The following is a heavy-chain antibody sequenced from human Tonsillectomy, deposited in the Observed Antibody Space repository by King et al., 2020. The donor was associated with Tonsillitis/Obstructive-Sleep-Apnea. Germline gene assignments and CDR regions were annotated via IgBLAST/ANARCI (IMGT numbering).Heavy chain of an antibody. CDR1: GGSISSSSYY. CDR3: ARHMGERLDIVVVYNWFDP. CDR2: IYYSGST. D-gene: IGHD2-2*03. Sequence: LQLQESGPGLVKPSETLSLTCTVSGGSISSSSYYWGWIRQPPGKGLEWIGSIYYSGSTYYNPSLKSRVTISVETSKNQFSLKLSSVTAADTAVYYCARHMGERLDIVVVYNWFDPWGQGTLVTVSS. J-gene: IGHJ5*02. V-gene: IGHV4-39*01.